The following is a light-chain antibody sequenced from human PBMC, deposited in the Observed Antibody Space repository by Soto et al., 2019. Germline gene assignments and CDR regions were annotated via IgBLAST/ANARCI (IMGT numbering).Light chain of an antibody. J-gene: IGLJ1*01. CDR3: TSYTTGSTPYL. V-gene: IGLV2-14*01. CDR1: SGDIGAYNF. Sequence: QSALTLPASVSGSPGQSITISCTGTSGDIGAYNFVSWYQQHPGKAPKLMIYEVSRRPSGVSDRFSGSKSGSTASLTISGLQAEDEADYYCTSYTTGSTPYLFGTGTKLTVL. CDR2: EVS.